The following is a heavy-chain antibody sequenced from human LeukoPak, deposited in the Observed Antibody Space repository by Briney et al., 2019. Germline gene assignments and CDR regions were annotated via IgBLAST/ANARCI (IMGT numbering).Heavy chain of an antibody. CDR3: ARLKSSYGDYYFDY. V-gene: IGHV4-39*01. Sequence: PSETLSLTCTVSGDSVTNSDYYWGWIRQPPGKGLEWLGNIYYSGRTYYNPSLKNRLTISVDTSRNQFSLNLRSVTAADTAVYYCARLKSSYGDYYFDYWGQGTLVTVSS. CDR1: GDSVTNSDYY. J-gene: IGHJ4*02. CDR2: IYYSGRT. D-gene: IGHD4-17*01.